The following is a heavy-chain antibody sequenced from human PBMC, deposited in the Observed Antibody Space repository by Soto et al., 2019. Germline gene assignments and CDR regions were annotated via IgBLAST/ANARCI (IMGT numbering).Heavy chain of an antibody. J-gene: IGHJ2*01. CDR3: ARMSYFYDKWYFDI. Sequence: QLQESGPGLVKPSQTLSLTCSVSGGSINNNDYYWGWIRQTPGKGLEWIGYVYYSGSSDYIPSLKSRLSMSIDKSKNQFHLKLNSVTAADTATYFCARMSYFYDKWYFDIWGRGTLVTVSS. CDR1: GGSINNNDYY. CDR2: VYYSGSS. D-gene: IGHD3-22*01. V-gene: IGHV4-30-4*01.